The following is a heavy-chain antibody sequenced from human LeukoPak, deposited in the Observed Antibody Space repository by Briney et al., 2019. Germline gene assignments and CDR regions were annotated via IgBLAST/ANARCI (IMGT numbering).Heavy chain of an antibody. CDR1: GYTFTSYA. V-gene: IGHV7-4-1*02. CDR3: ASHYYDSRPLRWQH. D-gene: IGHD3-22*01. CDR2: INTNTGNP. Sequence: GASVKVSCKASGYTFTSYAMNWVRQAPGQGLEWMGWINTNTGNPTYAQGFTGRFVFSLDTSVSTAYLQISSLKAEDTAVYYCASHYYDSRPLRWQHWGQGTLVTVSS. J-gene: IGHJ4*02.